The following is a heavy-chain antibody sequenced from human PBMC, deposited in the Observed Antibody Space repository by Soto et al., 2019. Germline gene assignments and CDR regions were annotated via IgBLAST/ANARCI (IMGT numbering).Heavy chain of an antibody. CDR2: IYSAGST. CDR3: AGIGGRNHLDY. V-gene: IGHV3-66*01. Sequence: GGSLRLSCAASGFTVSSNFMSWVRQAPGKGLEWVSVIYSAGSTYYADSVRGRFIISRDNSKNTLYLQMNNLRVEDTAVYYCAGIGGRNHLDYWGQGTLVTVSS. CDR1: GFTVSSNF. J-gene: IGHJ4*02.